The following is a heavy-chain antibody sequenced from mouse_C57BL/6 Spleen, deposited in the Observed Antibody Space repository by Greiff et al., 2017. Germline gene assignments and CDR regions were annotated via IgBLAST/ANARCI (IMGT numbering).Heavy chain of an antibody. D-gene: IGHD1-1*01. CDR2: IDPSDSET. Sequence: VQLQQPGAELVRPGSSVKLSCKASGYTFTSYWMHWVKQRPIQGLEWIGNIDPSDSETHYNQKFKDKATLTVDKSSSTAYMQLSSLTSEDSAVYYCARNYGSSYGYYAMDYWGQGTSVTVSS. J-gene: IGHJ4*01. CDR3: ARNYGSSYGYYAMDY. CDR1: GYTFTSYW. V-gene: IGHV1-52*01.